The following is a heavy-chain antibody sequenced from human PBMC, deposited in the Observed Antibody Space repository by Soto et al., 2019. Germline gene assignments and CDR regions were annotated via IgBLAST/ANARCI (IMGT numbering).Heavy chain of an antibody. J-gene: IGHJ4*02. CDR1: RFTFSDYY. D-gene: IGHD3-22*01. V-gene: IGHV3-11*01. CDR3: ARDRPYYHDSSGFFPFDF. CDR2: ISGSGYSI. Sequence: PGGSLRLSCAASRFTFSDYYMSWIRQAPGKGLEWISHISGSGYSIYYADSVKGRFTISRDNGKNSLYLQMNSLRAEDTAVYYCARDRPYYHDSSGFFPFDFWGQGTLVPVYS.